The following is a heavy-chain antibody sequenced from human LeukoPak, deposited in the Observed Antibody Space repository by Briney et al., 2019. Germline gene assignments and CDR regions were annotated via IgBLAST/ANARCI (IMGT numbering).Heavy chain of an antibody. CDR1: GGSMNPYF. D-gene: IGHD3-22*01. V-gene: IGHV4-59*01. Sequence: PSETLSLTCTVSGGSMNPYFWSWIRQPPGKGLEWIGYIYYSGGTSYKASLKSRVTISVDTSKSQFSLRLSSVTAADTAVYYCARVSQDYYDRSGYYYFDFWGPGTLVTVSS. CDR2: IYYSGGT. J-gene: IGHJ4*02. CDR3: ARVSQDYYDRSGYYYFDF.